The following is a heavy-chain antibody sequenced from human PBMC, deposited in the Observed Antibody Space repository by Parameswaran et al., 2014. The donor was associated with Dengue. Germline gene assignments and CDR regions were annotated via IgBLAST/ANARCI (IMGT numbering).Heavy chain of an antibody. Sequence: WIRQPPGKGLEWIGSISYSGSTYYNPSLKSRVTISVDTSKNQFSLKLSSVTAADTAVYYCARLYPIGKDYWGQGTLVTVSS. J-gene: IGHJ4*02. CDR2: ISYSGST. V-gene: IGHV4-39*01. D-gene: IGHD1-26*01. CDR3: ARLYPIGKDY.